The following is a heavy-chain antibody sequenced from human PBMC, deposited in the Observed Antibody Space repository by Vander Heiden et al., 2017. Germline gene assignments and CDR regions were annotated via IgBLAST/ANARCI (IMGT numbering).Heavy chain of an antibody. J-gene: IGHJ4*02. D-gene: IGHD2-15*01. CDR2: IIPIFGTA. V-gene: IGHV1-69*01. CDR1: GGPFSSYP. Sequence: QVQLVQSGAEVKKPGSSVKVSCNASGGPFSSYPISWVRQAPGQGLEWMGGIIPIFGTANYAQKFQGRVTTTADESTSTAYMELSSLRSEDTAVYYCASGESRLYSADYWGQGTLVTVSS. CDR3: ASGESRLYSADY.